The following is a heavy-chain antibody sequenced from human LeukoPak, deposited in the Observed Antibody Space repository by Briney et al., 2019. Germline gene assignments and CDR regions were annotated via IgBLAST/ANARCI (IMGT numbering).Heavy chain of an antibody. CDR1: GGSISSYY. J-gene: IGHJ5*02. Sequence: PSETLSLTCTVSGGSISSYYWSWIRRPPGKGLEWIGYIYYSGSTNYNPSLKSRVTISVDTSKNQFSLKLSSVTAADTAVYYCARHGATMIVVEQNWFDPWGQGTLVTVSS. CDR2: IYYSGST. CDR3: ARHGATMIVVEQNWFDP. V-gene: IGHV4-59*08. D-gene: IGHD3-22*01.